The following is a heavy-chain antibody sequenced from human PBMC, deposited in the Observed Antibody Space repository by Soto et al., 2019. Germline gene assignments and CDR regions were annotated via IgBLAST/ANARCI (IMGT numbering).Heavy chain of an antibody. CDR1: GGTFSSYA. CDR2: IIPISGTA. Sequence: SVKVSCKASGGTFSSYAISWVRQAPGQGLEWMGGIIPISGTANYAQKFQGRVTITADESTSTAYMELSSLRSEDTAVYYCARDRRIAARPAYYYYGMDVWGQGTTVTVSS. V-gene: IGHV1-69*13. J-gene: IGHJ6*02. CDR3: ARDRRIAARPAYYYYGMDV. D-gene: IGHD6-6*01.